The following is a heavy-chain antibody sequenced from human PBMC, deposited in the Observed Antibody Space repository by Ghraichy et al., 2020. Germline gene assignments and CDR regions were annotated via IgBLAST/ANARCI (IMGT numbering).Heavy chain of an antibody. CDR2: IYPGDSDT. V-gene: IGHV5-51*01. D-gene: IGHD4-23*01. J-gene: IGHJ6*03. Sequence: GESLNISCKGSGYSFTSYWIGWVRQMPGKGLEWMGIIYPGDSDTRYSPSFQGQVTISADKSISTAYLQWSSLKASDTAMYYCARQAVYGGKGPYYYYYYMDVWGKGTTVTVCS. CDR3: ARQAVYGGKGPYYYYYYMDV. CDR1: GYSFTSYW.